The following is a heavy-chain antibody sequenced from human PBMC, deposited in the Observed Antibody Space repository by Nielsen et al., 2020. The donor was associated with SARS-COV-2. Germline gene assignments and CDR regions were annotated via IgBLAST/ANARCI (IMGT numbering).Heavy chain of an antibody. CDR1: GYTFSTSY. Sequence: ASVKVSCKASGYTFSTSYMHWVRQAPGQRLEWMGWMSAADGRTTYSQKFQGRVTATRDTSATTVYLELRSLTSEDTAVYYCARDTGNWYMDVWGKGTTVTVSS. CDR3: ARDTGNWYMDV. J-gene: IGHJ6*04. V-gene: IGHV1-3*01. D-gene: IGHD6-13*01. CDR2: MSAADGRT.